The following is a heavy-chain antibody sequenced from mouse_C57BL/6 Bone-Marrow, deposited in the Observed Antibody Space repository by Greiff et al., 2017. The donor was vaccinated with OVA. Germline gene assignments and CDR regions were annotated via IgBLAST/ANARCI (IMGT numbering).Heavy chain of an antibody. D-gene: IGHD1-1*01. CDR2: ISSGGDYI. J-gene: IGHJ4*01. CDR3: TREVGYYGSSYGAMDD. Sequence: EVKLVESGEGLVKPGGSLKLSCAASGFTFSSYAMSWVRQTPEKRLEWVAYISSGGDYIYYADTVKGRFTISRDNARNTLYLQMSSLKSEDTAMYYCTREVGYYGSSYGAMDDWGQGTSVTVSS. CDR1: GFTFSSYA. V-gene: IGHV5-9-1*02.